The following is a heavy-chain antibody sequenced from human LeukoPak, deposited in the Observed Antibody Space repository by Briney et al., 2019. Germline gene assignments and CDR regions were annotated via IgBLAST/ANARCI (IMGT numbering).Heavy chain of an antibody. CDR2: IYPDDSDT. CDR1: GYRFISYW. D-gene: IGHD4-17*01. J-gene: IGHJ4*02. Sequence: GESLQISCKGSGYRFISYWIGWVRQMPGKGLEWMGIIYPDDSDTRYSPSFQGQVTISADKSISTAHLQWSSLKASDTAIYYCARRTFGDYYFVYCGQGTLVSVSS. CDR3: ARRTFGDYYFVY. V-gene: IGHV5-51*01.